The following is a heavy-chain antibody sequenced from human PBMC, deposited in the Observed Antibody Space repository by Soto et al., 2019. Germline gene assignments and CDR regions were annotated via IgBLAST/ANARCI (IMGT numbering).Heavy chain of an antibody. V-gene: IGHV1-18*01. D-gene: IGHD3-10*01. Sequence: QVQLVQSGAEVKKPGASVKVSCKASGYTFTSYGISWVRQAPGQGLEWMGWISAYNGNTKYAQKLQGRVTMTTDTSTSTAYMELRRLRSDDTAVYYCARFRGRISYYYYGMDVWGQGTTVTVSS. CDR3: ARFRGRISYYYYGMDV. J-gene: IGHJ6*02. CDR2: ISAYNGNT. CDR1: GYTFTSYG.